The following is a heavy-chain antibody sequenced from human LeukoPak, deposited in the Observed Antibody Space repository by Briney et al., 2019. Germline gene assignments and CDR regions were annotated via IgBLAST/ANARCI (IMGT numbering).Heavy chain of an antibody. CDR3: ARGGRYAKKRAFDI. D-gene: IGHD3-16*01. V-gene: IGHV3-48*03. CDR2: ISSSGSTI. Sequence: PGGSLRLSCAASGFTFSSYEMNWVRQAPGKGLEWVSYISSSGSTIYYADSVKGRFTISRDNAKNSLYLQMNSLRAEDTAVYYCARGGRYAKKRAFDIWGQGTMVTVSS. CDR1: GFTFSSYE. J-gene: IGHJ3*02.